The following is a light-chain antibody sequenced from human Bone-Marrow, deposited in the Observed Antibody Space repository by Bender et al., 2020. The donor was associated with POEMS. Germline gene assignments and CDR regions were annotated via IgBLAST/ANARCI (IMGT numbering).Light chain of an antibody. CDR3: SAWDDSLNGPR. Sequence: SYELTQPPSVSVSPGQTARITCSGDALPKQYVFWYQQKPGQAPVLVIYKDTERPSGVSDRFSGSRSGTSASLVISGLRSEDEAAYYCSAWDDSLNGPRFGGGTKLTVL. CDR2: KDT. V-gene: IGLV3-25*02. J-gene: IGLJ2*01. CDR1: ALPKQY.